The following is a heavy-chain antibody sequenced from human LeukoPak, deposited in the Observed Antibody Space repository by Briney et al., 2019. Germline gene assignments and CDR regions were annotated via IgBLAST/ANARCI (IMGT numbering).Heavy chain of an antibody. Sequence: SETLSLTCTVSGGSISRHFWGWIRQPPGKGLEWIGYIYYSGSTNYNPSFKSRVTISVDTSKNQFSLKLSSVTAADTAVYYCARVSILFPTYKWNDGWFDPWGQGTLVTVSS. V-gene: IGHV4-59*11. D-gene: IGHD1-20*01. CDR2: IYYSGST. CDR3: ARVSILFPTYKWNDGWFDP. CDR1: GGSISRHF. J-gene: IGHJ5*02.